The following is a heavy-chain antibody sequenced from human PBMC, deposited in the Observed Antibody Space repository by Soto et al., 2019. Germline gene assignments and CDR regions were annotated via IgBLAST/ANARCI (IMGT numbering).Heavy chain of an antibody. CDR3: AKYADPKLYYYYYMDV. Sequence: GGSLRLSCAASGFTFSSYAMSWVRQAPGKGLEWVSAISGSGGSTYYADSVKGRFTISRDNSKNTLYLQMNSLRAEDTAVYYCAKYADPKLYYYYYMDVWGKGTTVTVSS. J-gene: IGHJ6*03. CDR1: GFTFSSYA. D-gene: IGHD2-8*01. CDR2: ISGSGGST. V-gene: IGHV3-23*01.